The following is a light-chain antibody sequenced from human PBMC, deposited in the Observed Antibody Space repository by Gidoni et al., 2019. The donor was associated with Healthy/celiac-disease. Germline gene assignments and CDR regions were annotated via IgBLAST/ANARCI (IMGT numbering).Light chain of an antibody. CDR2: GAS. CDR1: QSVSSN. V-gene: IGKV3-15*01. Sequence: EIVLTQSVATLSVSTGERAPLSCRARQSVSSNLAWYQQKPGQAPRLLIYGASTRATGIPARFSGSVSGTEFTLTISSLQSEDFAVYYCQQYNNWPPITFGQETRLEIK. CDR3: QQYNNWPPIT. J-gene: IGKJ5*01.